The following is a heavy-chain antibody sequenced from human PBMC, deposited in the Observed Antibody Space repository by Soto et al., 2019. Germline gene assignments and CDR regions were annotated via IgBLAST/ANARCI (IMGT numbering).Heavy chain of an antibody. CDR3: ARDRGIQLWFRGPDY. V-gene: IGHV3-11*01. Sequence: GGSLRLSCTVSGFTFSDYYMSWIRQAPGKGLEWVSYISISGNTIDYADSVKGRFTISRDNAKYSLYLQMNSLTAEDTAVYYCARDRGIQLWFRGPDYWGQGTLVTVSS. D-gene: IGHD3-10*01. CDR1: GFTFSDYY. CDR2: ISISGNTI. J-gene: IGHJ4*02.